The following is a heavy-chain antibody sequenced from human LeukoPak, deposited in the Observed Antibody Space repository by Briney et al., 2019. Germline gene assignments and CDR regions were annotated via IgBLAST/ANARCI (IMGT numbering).Heavy chain of an antibody. CDR1: GGSISSSSYY. CDR2: IYYSGST. V-gene: IGHV4-39*01. CDR3: ARHRSKWLQSSFDY. D-gene: IGHD5-24*01. Sequence: PSETLSLTCTVSGGSISSSSYYWGWIRQPPGKGLEWIGSIYYSGSTYYNPSLKSRVTISVDTSKNQFSLKLNSVTAADTAVYYCARHRSKWLQSSFDYWGQGTLVTVSS. J-gene: IGHJ4*02.